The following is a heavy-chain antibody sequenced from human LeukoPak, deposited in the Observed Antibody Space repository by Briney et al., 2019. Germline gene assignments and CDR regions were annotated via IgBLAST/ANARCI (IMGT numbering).Heavy chain of an antibody. Sequence: SETLSLTCSVSGDSIRSYYWSRIRQPAGKGLEWIGRCHTSGSTNYNPSLKTRVTMSVDTSKNQFSLRLSSVTAADTAVYYCAREGTYCSRTSCYDSFLDYWGQGTLVTVSS. J-gene: IGHJ4*02. D-gene: IGHD2-2*01. CDR1: GDSIRSYY. CDR3: AREGTYCSRTSCYDSFLDY. CDR2: CHTSGST. V-gene: IGHV4-4*07.